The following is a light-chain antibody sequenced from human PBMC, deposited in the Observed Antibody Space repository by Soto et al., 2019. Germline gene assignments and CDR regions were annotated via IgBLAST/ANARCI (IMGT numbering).Light chain of an antibody. CDR3: QQTDSYPWT. J-gene: IGKJ1*01. CDR1: QGINSY. V-gene: IGKV1-9*01. CDR2: AAS. Sequence: DIQLTQSPSFLSASVGDRVTITCRASQGINSYLAWYQQKPGKAPKLLIYAASTLQSGVPSSFSGSGSGTEFTLTISSLQPEDFATYYCQQTDSYPWTFGQGTKVEIK.